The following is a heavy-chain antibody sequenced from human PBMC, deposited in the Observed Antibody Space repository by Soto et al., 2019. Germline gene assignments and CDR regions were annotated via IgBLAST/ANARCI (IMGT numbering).Heavy chain of an antibody. D-gene: IGHD3-16*01. CDR1: GITFGSRA. CDR3: ASLGGT. Sequence: VQLLESGGDLIQPGGSLRLSCVASGITFGSRAMSWVRQAPGEGLEWVAVISYDGSNKYYADSVKGRFTISRDNSKNTLYLQMNSLRAEDTAVYYCASLGGTWGQGTLVTVSS. V-gene: IGHV3-30-3*01. J-gene: IGHJ5*02. CDR2: ISYDGSNK.